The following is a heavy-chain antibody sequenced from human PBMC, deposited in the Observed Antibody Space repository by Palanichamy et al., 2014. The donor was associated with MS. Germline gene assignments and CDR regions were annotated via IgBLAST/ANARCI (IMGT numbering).Heavy chain of an antibody. V-gene: IGHV3-23*01. CDR1: GFTFSNYA. D-gene: IGHD2-2*01. J-gene: IGHJ4*02. Sequence: VKLLESGGGLVQPGGSLRLSCAASGFTFSNYAMNWVRQSPGKGLEWVSVISGSGGSIYYTDSVKGRFTISRDNSKNILYLHMNSLRAEDTAVYYCAKSDLRYCSSTSCYGDFDYWGQGTLVTVSS. CDR2: ISGSGGSI. CDR3: AKSDLRYCSSTSCYGDFDY.